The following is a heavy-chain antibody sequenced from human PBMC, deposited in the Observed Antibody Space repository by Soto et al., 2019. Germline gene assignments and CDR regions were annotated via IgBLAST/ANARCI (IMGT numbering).Heavy chain of an antibody. D-gene: IGHD3-9*01. CDR1: GFSLSTSRVG. J-gene: IGHJ4*02. CDR3: AHRLRYFDQYYYFDY. Sequence: SGPKLVNPTQTLTMTCSFSGFSLSTSRVGVGWIRQPPGKALEWLALIYWDDDKRYSPSLKSRLTITKDTSKNQVVLTMANMDPVDTATYYCAHRLRYFDQYYYFDYWGQGTLVTVSS. CDR2: IYWDDDK. V-gene: IGHV2-5*02.